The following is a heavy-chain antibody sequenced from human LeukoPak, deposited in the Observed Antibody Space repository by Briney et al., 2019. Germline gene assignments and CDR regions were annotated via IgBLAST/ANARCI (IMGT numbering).Heavy chain of an antibody. CDR3: ARDSGIAAAGGNY. Sequence: SETLSLTCTVSGGSISSGSYYWGWIRQPPGKGLEWIGSIYHSGSTYYNPSLKSRVTISVDTSKNQFSLKLSSVTAADTAVYYCARDSGIAAAGGNYWGQGTLVTVSS. CDR2: IYHSGST. J-gene: IGHJ4*02. CDR1: GGSISSGSYY. V-gene: IGHV4-39*07. D-gene: IGHD6-13*01.